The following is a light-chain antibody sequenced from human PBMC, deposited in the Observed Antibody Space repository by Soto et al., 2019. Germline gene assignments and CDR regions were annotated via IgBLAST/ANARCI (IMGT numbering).Light chain of an antibody. Sequence: EIVLTQSPATLSLSPGERATLSCRASQSVRNFLAWYQQKPGQAPRLLIYDASNRATGIPARFSGSGSGTDFTLTISSLEPEDFAVYYCQQRINWPLTFGGGTKVEMK. CDR3: QQRINWPLT. CDR1: QSVRNF. J-gene: IGKJ4*01. CDR2: DAS. V-gene: IGKV3-11*01.